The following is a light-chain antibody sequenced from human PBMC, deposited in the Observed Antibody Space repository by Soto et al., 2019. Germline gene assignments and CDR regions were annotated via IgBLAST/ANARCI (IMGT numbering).Light chain of an antibody. J-gene: IGLJ2*01. CDR2: DVS. V-gene: IGLV2-11*01. CDR1: SSDVGGYNY. CDR3: CSYAGSYNVV. Sequence: QSALTQPRSASGSPGQSVTISCTGTSSDVGGYNYVSWYQQHPSKAPKLMIYDVSKRPSGVPDRFSGSKSCNTASLTISGLQAEDEADYYCCSYAGSYNVVFGGGTKLTVL.